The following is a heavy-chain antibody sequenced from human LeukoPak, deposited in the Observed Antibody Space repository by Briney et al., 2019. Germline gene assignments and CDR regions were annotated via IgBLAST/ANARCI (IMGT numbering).Heavy chain of an antibody. CDR2: ISGGGDAT. J-gene: IGHJ4*02. V-gene: IGHV3-23*01. CDR3: ARLSGTSEPTSRVFDY. Sequence: GGSLRLSCAAPGFTFVTYAMIWVRRAPGKGLEWVSAISGGGDATYYTDFVKGRFTISRDNPESTVYLRMNSLRVEDTAVYYCARLSGTSEPTSRVFDYWGQGALVTVSS. D-gene: IGHD1-1*01. CDR1: GFTFVTYA.